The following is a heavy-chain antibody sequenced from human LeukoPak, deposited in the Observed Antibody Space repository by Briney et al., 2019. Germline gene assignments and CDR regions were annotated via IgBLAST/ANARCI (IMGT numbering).Heavy chain of an antibody. V-gene: IGHV4-59*08. Sequence: SETLSLTCTVSGGSISSYYWSWIRQPPGKGLEWIGYIYYSGSTNYNPSLKSRVTISVDTSKNQFSLKLSSVTAADTAVYYCARRALRSSGYYAFDYWGQGTLVTVSS. D-gene: IGHD3-22*01. CDR3: ARRALRSSGYYAFDY. J-gene: IGHJ4*02. CDR1: GGSISSYY. CDR2: IYYSGST.